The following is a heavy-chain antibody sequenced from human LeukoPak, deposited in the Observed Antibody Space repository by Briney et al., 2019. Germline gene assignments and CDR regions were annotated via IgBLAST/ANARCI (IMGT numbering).Heavy chain of an antibody. Sequence: PGGSLRLSGAASGFTFSSYAMSWVRQAPGKGLEGVSFISPSGDRTSNADSVEGRFTISRDNTRNTLYLQMNSLRDEDTGVYYCAIMHGYYDGSGFWVQWGQGTLVTVSS. D-gene: IGHD3-22*01. CDR2: ISPSGDRT. CDR1: GFTFSSYA. J-gene: IGHJ4*02. CDR3: AIMHGYYDGSGFWVQ. V-gene: IGHV3-23*01.